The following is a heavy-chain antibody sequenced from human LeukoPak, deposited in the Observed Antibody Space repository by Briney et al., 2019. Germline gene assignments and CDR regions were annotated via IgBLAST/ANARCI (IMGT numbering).Heavy chain of an antibody. D-gene: IGHD3/OR15-3a*01. CDR2: INNDGSST. CDR3: ARDDFRGFAY. CDR1: GFTFSSYW. V-gene: IGHV3-74*01. Sequence: GGSLRLSCAASGFTFSSYWMHWVRQAPGKGLVWVSRINNDGSSTSYADSVKGRFTISRDNAKNTLYLQINSLRAEDTAVYYCARDDFRGFAYWGQGTLVTVSS. J-gene: IGHJ4*02.